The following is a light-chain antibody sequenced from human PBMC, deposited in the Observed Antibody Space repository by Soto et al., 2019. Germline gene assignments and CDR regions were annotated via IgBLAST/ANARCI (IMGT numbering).Light chain of an antibody. CDR2: DVS. CDR1: SSDVGGYNY. CDR3: CSYAGSYTHYV. J-gene: IGLJ1*01. V-gene: IGLV2-11*01. Sequence: QSALTQPRSVSGSPGQSITISCTGTSSDVGGYNYVSWYRQHPGKAPKLMIYDVSKRPSGVPDRFSGSKSGNTASLTISGLQSEDEADYHCCSYAGSYTHYVFGTGTKLTVL.